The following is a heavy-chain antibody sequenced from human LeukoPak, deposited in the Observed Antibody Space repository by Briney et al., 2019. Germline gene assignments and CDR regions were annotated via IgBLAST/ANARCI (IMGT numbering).Heavy chain of an antibody. CDR2: IRSQIYGGTP. CDR1: GFTFGDYA. Sequence: GGSLRLSCTGSGFTFGDYAMTWVRQAPGKGLEWVGFIRSQIYGGTPEYAASVKGRFTISRDDSEGVAYLQMNSLKTEDTAVYYCTRDQTPYYWGQGTLVTASS. V-gene: IGHV3-49*04. J-gene: IGHJ4*02. CDR3: TRDQTPYY.